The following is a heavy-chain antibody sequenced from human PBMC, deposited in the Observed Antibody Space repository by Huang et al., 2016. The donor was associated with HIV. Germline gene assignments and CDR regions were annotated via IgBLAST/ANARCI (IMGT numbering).Heavy chain of an antibody. Sequence: VQLIESGGGVVQPGKSLRLSCATSGFILSNYCRQWVRQAPGKGLKWVAFVRNDGMKKNYADSVRWRFTFGRDNGNNTLFLEMRSLGVDDTAVYYCARGDYYDSSGYHPGYFDYWGQGILVTVSS. J-gene: IGHJ4*02. D-gene: IGHD3-22*01. CDR3: ARGDYYDSSGYHPGYFDY. CDR2: VRNDGMKK. CDR1: GFILSNYC. V-gene: IGHV3-33*04.